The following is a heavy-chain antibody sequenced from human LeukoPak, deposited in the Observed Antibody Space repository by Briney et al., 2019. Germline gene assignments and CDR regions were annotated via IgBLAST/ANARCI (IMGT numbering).Heavy chain of an antibody. J-gene: IGHJ5*02. D-gene: IGHD3-10*01. V-gene: IGHV3-15*01. CDR2: IKSKTDGGTT. CDR3: TTEYYYGSGSYNP. CDR1: GFTFSNAW. Sequence: GGSLRLSCAASGFTFSNAWMSWVRQAPGKGLEWVGLIKSKTDGGTTDYAAPVKGRFTISRDDSKNTLYLQMNSLKTEDTAVYYCTTEYYYGSGSYNPWGQGTLVTVSS.